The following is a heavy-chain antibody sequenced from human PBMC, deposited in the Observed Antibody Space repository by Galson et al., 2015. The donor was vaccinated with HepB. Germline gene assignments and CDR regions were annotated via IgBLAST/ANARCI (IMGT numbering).Heavy chain of an antibody. J-gene: IGHJ6*03. CDR2: IIPILGIA. Sequence: SVKVSCKASGGTFSSYAISWVRQAPGQGLEWMGGIIPILGIANYAQKFQGRVTITADKSTSTAYMELSSLRSEDTAVYYCARPATAIPNYYYYYMDVWGKGTTVTVSS. D-gene: IGHD2-2*02. CDR1: GGTFSSYA. CDR3: ARPATAIPNYYYYYMDV. V-gene: IGHV1-69*10.